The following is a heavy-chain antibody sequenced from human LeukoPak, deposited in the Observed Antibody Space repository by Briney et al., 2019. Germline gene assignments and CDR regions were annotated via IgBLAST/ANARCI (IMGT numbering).Heavy chain of an antibody. V-gene: IGHV3-69-1*01. CDR2: VSTSGGT. CDR3: AVGVDY. Sequence: KPGGSLRLSCAASGLTFSNSAMNWVRQAPGKGLECVSSVSTSGGTYYADSVKGRFTISRDNAKNSLYLQMNSLRAEDTAVYYCAVGVDYWGQGTLVTVSS. CDR1: GLTFSNSA. J-gene: IGHJ4*02.